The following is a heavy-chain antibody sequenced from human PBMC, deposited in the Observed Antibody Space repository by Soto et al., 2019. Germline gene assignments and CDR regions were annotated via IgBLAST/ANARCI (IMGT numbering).Heavy chain of an antibody. CDR2: INHSGTT. Sequence: QVQLQQWGAGLLEPSETLSLTCGISGGSFSGFYWSWIRQSPGKGLEWIGEINHSGTTHYNPSLESRVNIWIDTSKAQFSLSVNSVTAADTAIYYCASHVLQYNWMDPWGQGTLVSVSS. CDR1: GGSFSGFY. J-gene: IGHJ5*02. V-gene: IGHV4-34*01. D-gene: IGHD1-1*01. CDR3: ASHVLQYNWMDP.